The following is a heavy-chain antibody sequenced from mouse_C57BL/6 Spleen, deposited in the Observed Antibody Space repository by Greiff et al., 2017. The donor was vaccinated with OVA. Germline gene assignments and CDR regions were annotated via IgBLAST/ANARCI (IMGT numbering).Heavy chain of an antibody. CDR1: GFTFSNYW. V-gene: IGHV6-3*01. J-gene: IGHJ3*01. CDR2: IRLKSDNYAT. CDR3: TEFAY. Sequence: EVKLVESGGGLVQPGGSMKLSCVASGFTFSNYWMNWVRQSPEKGLEWVAQIRLKSDNYATPYAESVKGRFTISRDDSKSIVYLQMNNLSAEDTGIYYCTEFAYWGQGTLVTVSA.